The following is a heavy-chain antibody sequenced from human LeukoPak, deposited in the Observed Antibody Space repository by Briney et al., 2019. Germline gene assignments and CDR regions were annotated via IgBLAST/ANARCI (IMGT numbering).Heavy chain of an antibody. CDR3: ARGGYCRSGNCFVLAAEFDY. J-gene: IGHJ4*02. D-gene: IGHD2-15*01. CDR1: GYTFTSYY. CDR2: INPNSGGT. Sequence: ASVKVSCKASGYTFTSYYMHWVRQAPGQGLEWMGWINPNSGGTDYAQKFQGRVTMTRDTSISTAYMELKWLGSDDTAVYYCARGGYCRSGNCFVLAAEFDYWGQGTLVTVSS. V-gene: IGHV1-2*02.